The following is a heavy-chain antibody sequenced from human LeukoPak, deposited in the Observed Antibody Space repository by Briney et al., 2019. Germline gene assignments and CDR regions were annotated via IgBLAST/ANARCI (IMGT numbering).Heavy chain of an antibody. CDR3: SRGGYGDYNNWFDP. V-gene: IGHV3-33*08. D-gene: IGHD4-17*01. CDR1: GFTFSSFA. Sequence: GGSLRLPFEASGFTFSSFAMHWVRQAPGKGLEWVADIWYNGSNKYYAESVKGRFTISRDNSKNTLYLQMNSLRAEDTAVYYCSRGGYGDYNNWFDPWGQGTLVIVSS. J-gene: IGHJ5*02. CDR2: IWYNGSNK.